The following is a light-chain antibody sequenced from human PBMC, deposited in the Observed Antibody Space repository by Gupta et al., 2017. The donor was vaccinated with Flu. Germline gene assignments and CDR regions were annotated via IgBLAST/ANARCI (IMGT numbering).Light chain of an antibody. V-gene: IGLV1-47*01. CDR1: SSNIGSNY. CDR3: EAWDDSLSGPV. CDR2: SNN. J-gene: IGLJ2*01. Sequence: QSVLTQPPSASGTPGQRVTISCSGGSSNIGSNYVYWYQQLPGTAPKLLIYSNNQRPSGVPDRFSGSKSGTSASRAISGLRSDDEADYYWEAWDDSLSGPVFGGGTKVTVL.